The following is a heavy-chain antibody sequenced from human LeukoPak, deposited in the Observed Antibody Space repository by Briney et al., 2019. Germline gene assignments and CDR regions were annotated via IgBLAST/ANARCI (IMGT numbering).Heavy chain of an antibody. V-gene: IGHV4-34*01. J-gene: IGHJ6*04. CDR2: INHSGST. Sequence: SETLSLTCAVHGGSFSGYYWSWIRQPPGKGLEWIGEINHSGSTNYNPSLKSRVTISVDTSKNQFSLKLSSVTAADTAVYYCARLDGSGSYYYYGMDVWGKGTTVTVSS. CDR1: GGSFSGYY. D-gene: IGHD3-10*01. CDR3: ARLDGSGSYYYYGMDV.